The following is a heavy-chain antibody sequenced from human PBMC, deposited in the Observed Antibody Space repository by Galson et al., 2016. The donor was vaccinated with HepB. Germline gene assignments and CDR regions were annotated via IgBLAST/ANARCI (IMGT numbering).Heavy chain of an antibody. CDR3: ARLTLPGICCYFYY. J-gene: IGHJ4*02. V-gene: IGHV3-33*01. CDR2: IWYDGSNK. Sequence: SLRLSCAASGFIFSSYGMHWVRQAPGKGLEWVAVIWYDGSNKYYADSVKGRFTISRDNSKNTLYLQMNSLRAEDTAVYYCARLTLPGICCYFYYWGQGTLVTVSS. CDR1: GFIFSSYG. D-gene: IGHD2-8*01.